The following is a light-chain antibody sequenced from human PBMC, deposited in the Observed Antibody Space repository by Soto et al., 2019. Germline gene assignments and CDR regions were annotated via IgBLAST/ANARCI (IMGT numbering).Light chain of an antibody. CDR1: QSVSTSS. CDR3: QQYVSSPTT. CDR2: GAS. Sequence: VLTQSPGTLSLSPGERATLSCRASQSVSTSSLAWSQQKPGQPPRLLIFGASSRATGTPDRFIGSGSGTDFTLTISRLEPEDFAVYYCQQYVSSPTTFGQGTKVEIK. V-gene: IGKV3-20*01. J-gene: IGKJ1*01.